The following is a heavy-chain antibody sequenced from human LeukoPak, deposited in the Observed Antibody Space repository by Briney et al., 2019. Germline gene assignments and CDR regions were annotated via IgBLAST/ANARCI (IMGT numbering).Heavy chain of an antibody. CDR1: GFTFSSYS. D-gene: IGHD3-16*02. J-gene: IGHJ6*03. Sequence: GGSLRLSCAASGFTFSSYSMNWVRQAPGKGLEWVSSISSSSSSYIYYADSVKGRFTISRDNAKNSLYLQMNSLRAEDTAVYYCARAGSYQNYYYMDVWGKGTTVTVSS. CDR2: ISSSSSSYI. CDR3: ARAGSYQNYYYMDV. V-gene: IGHV3-21*01.